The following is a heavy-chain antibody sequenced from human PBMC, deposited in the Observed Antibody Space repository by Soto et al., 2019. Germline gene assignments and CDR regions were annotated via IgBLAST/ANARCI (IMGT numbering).Heavy chain of an antibody. CDR3: VRGSEDSYPGSRIFDF. CDR2: ITDTGGDA. D-gene: IGHD3-10*01. J-gene: IGHJ4*02. V-gene: IGHV3-23*01. CDR1: GLTFGSRA. Sequence: EVQLLESGGDLIQPGGSLRLSCVASGLTFGSRAMSWVRQSPGEGLEWVSTITDTGGDAKYADSVRGRFAISRDNSKNTLYLQMSALRAEDSAIYFCVRGSEDSYPGSRIFDFWGRGTLVTVFS.